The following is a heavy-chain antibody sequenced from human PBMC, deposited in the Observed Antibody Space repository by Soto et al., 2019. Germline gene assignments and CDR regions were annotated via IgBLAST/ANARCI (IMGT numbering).Heavy chain of an antibody. J-gene: IGHJ4*02. Sequence: GGSLRLSCAASGFTFSSYDMHWVRQVTGKGLEWVSAIGTAGDAYYADSVKGRFTISRDNAKNSLYLQMNSLRAEDTAVYYCARDYSSYGPFDYWGQGTLVTAPQ. CDR2: IGTAGDA. CDR1: GFTFSSYD. V-gene: IGHV3-13*04. CDR3: ARDYSSYGPFDY. D-gene: IGHD5-18*01.